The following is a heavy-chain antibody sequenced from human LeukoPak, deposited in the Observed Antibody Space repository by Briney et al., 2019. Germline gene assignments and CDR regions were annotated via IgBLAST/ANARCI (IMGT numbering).Heavy chain of an antibody. CDR2: INLDGTDI. Sequence: PGGSLTLSCAASGFSFSTHSMNWVRQAPGKGLEWISFINLDGTDIHYGESVKGRFTISRDNAKNSLYLQMHTLRAEDTAVYSCAGDGVGALPGDAFDIWSQGTLVTVSS. J-gene: IGHJ3*02. CDR3: AGDGVGALPGDAFDI. CDR1: GFSFSTHS. D-gene: IGHD6-6*01. V-gene: IGHV3-21*05.